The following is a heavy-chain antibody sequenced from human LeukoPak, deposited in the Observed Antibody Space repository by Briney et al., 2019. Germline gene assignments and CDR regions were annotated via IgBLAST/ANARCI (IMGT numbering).Heavy chain of an antibody. D-gene: IGHD1-26*01. CDR3: ARWGCEVGANFDY. CDR1: GYTFTGYY. CDR2: INPNSGGT. Sequence: ASVKVSCKASGYTFTGYYLHWVRQAPGQGLEWMGRINPNSGGTNYAQKFQGRVTMTRDTSINTAYMELYSLTSDDTAVYYCARWGCEVGANFDYWGQGTLVTVSS. J-gene: IGHJ4*02. V-gene: IGHV1-2*06.